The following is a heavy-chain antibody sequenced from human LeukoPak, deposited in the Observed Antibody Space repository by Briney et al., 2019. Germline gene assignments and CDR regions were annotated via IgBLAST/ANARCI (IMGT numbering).Heavy chain of an antibody. CDR2: IYTSGST. CDR1: GGSISSGSYY. J-gene: IGHJ4*02. CDR3: ARGGGNYLLFFDY. Sequence: SETLSLTCTVSGGSISSGSYYWSWIRQPAGKGLEWIGRIYTSGSTNYNPSLKSRVTISVDTSKNQFSLKLSSVTAADTAVYYCARGGGNYLLFFDYWGQGTLVTASS. V-gene: IGHV4-61*02. D-gene: IGHD1-26*01.